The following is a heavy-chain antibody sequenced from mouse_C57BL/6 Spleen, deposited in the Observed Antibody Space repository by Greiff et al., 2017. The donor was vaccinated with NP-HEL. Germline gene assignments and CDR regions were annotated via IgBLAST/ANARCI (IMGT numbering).Heavy chain of an antibody. D-gene: IGHD1-1*01. CDR3: ARGDYYYGSSPYYFDY. CDR2: IYPGDGDT. J-gene: IGHJ2*01. Sequence: QVQLQQSGPELVKPGASVKISCKASGYAFSSSWMNWVKQRPGKGLEWIGRIYPGDGDTNYNGKFKGKATLTADKSSSTAYMQLSSLTSEDSAVYFCARGDYYYGSSPYYFDYWGQGTTLTVSS. V-gene: IGHV1-82*01. CDR1: GYAFSSSW.